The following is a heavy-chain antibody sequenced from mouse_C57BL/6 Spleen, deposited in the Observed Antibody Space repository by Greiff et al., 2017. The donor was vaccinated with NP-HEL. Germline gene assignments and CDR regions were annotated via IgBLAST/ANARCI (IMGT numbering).Heavy chain of an antibody. Sequence: EVHLVESGGGLVKPGGSLKLSCAASGFTFSSYAMSWVRQTPEKRLEWVATISDGGSYTYYPDNVKGRFTISRDNAKNNLYLQMSHLKSEDTAMYYCARGYYYGSSYVWYFDVWGTGTTVTVSS. CDR1: GFTFSSYA. J-gene: IGHJ1*03. CDR2: ISDGGSYT. D-gene: IGHD1-1*01. CDR3: ARGYYYGSSYVWYFDV. V-gene: IGHV5-4*01.